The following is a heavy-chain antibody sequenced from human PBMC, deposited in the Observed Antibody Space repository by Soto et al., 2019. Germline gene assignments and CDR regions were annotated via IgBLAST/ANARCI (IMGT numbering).Heavy chain of an antibody. CDR2: INHSGST. CDR1: GGSFSGYY. V-gene: IGHV4-34*01. D-gene: IGHD1-7*01. J-gene: IGHJ6*02. CDR3: ARGRITGTLRNYYYGMDV. Sequence: PSETLSLTCAVYGGSFSGYYWSWIRQPPGKGLEWIGEINHSGSTNYNPSLKSRVTISVDTSKNQFSLKLSSVTAADTAVYYCARGRITGTLRNYYYGMDVWGQGTTVTVSS.